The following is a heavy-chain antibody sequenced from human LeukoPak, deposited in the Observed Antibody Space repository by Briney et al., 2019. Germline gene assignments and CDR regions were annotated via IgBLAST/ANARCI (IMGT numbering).Heavy chain of an antibody. CDR3: ARDGPPWSDALHI. CDR2: IGAYNGNI. Sequence: ASVKVSCKASGYTFNSDGISWVRQAPGQGLEWMGWIGAYNGNINYAQKFQGRVTMTADTSTSTAYMELTSLSSDDTAVYYCARDGPPWSDALHIWGRGTMVTVSS. CDR1: GYTFNSDG. V-gene: IGHV1-18*04. D-gene: IGHD2-8*02. J-gene: IGHJ3*02.